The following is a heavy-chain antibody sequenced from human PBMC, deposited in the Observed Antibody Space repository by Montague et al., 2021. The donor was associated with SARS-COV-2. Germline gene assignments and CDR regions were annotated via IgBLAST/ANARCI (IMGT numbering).Heavy chain of an antibody. V-gene: IGHV3-33*01. Sequence: SLRLSCAASGFTFNNYAMHWVRQAPGKGLEWVAFISYDGSNHYYVDSVEGRFTISRDSPKNTLYLQLNSLRVEDTGVYHCVRDRGSSGFDFGAYWGQGTLVTVSS. J-gene: IGHJ4*02. CDR2: ISYDGSNH. CDR3: VRDRGSSGFDFGAY. CDR1: GFTFNNYA. D-gene: IGHD5-12*01.